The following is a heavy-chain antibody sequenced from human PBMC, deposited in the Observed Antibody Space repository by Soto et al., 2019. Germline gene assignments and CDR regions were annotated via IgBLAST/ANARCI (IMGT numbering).Heavy chain of an antibody. J-gene: IGHJ5*02. V-gene: IGHV3-48*01. Sequence: EVQLVESGGGLVQPGGSLRLSCAASGFTFSSYSMNWVRQAPGKGLEWVSYISSSSSTIYYADSVKGRFTISRDNAKNSLYLQMNSLRAXDTAVYYCARDRILNWFDPWGQGTLVTVSS. D-gene: IGHD3-3*01. CDR3: ARDRILNWFDP. CDR1: GFTFSSYS. CDR2: ISSSSSTI.